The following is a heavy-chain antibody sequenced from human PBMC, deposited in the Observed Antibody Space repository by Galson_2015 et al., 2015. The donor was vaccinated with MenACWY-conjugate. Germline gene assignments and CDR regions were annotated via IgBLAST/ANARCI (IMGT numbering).Heavy chain of an antibody. CDR1: GGSISSTNW. CDR3: AGTQPRQRFDY. Sequence: SEPLSLTCAVSGGSISSTNWWTWVRQPPGKGLEWLGEIYHSGSTNYSPSLKSRVTMSVDNSKNQFSLKLSSVTAADTAVYYCAGTQPRQRFDYWGQGTLVTVSS. CDR2: IYHSGST. V-gene: IGHV4-4*02. J-gene: IGHJ4*02. D-gene: IGHD6-13*01.